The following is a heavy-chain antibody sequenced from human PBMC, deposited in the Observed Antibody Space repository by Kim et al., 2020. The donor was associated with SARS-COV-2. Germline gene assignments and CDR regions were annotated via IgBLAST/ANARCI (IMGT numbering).Heavy chain of an antibody. CDR1: GGSISSSSYY. D-gene: IGHD6-19*01. J-gene: IGHJ6*02. Sequence: SETLSLTCTVSGGSISSSSYYWGWIRQPPGKGLEWIGSIYYSGSTYYNPSLKSRVTISVDTSKNQFSLKLSSVTAADTAVYYCARRIAVAGKAYYYYGMDVWGQGTPVTVSS. V-gene: IGHV4-39*01. CDR2: IYYSGST. CDR3: ARRIAVAGKAYYYYGMDV.